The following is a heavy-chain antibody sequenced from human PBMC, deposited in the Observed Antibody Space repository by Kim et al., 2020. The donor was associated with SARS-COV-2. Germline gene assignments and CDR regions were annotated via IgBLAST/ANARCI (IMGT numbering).Heavy chain of an antibody. J-gene: IGHJ4*02. V-gene: IGHV3-23*01. CDR2: ISGSGGST. Sequence: GGSLRLSCAASGFTFSSYAMSWVRQAPGKGLEWVSAISGSGGSTYYADSVKGRFTISRDNSKNTLYLQMNSLRAEDTAVYYCAKDPEVSTVTTFGVDYWGQGTLVTVSS. CDR3: AKDPEVSTVTTFGVDY. D-gene: IGHD4-17*01. CDR1: GFTFSSYA.